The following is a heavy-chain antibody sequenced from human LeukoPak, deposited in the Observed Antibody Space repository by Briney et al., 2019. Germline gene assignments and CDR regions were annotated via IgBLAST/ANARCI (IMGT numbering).Heavy chain of an antibody. J-gene: IGHJ6*02. Sequence: GGSLRLSCAASGFTFSSYWMHWVRQAPGRGLVWVSRINSDGSSTSYADSVKGRFTTSRDNAKNSLYLQMNSLRAEDTAMYYCARDAGYSYGYLTFYYYYYGMDVWGQGTTVTVSS. V-gene: IGHV3-74*01. CDR1: GFTFSSYW. CDR2: INSDGSST. CDR3: ARDAGYSYGYLTFYYYYYGMDV. D-gene: IGHD5-18*01.